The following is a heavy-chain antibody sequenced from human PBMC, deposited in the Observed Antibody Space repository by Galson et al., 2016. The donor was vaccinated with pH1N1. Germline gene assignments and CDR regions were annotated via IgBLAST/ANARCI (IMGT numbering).Heavy chain of an antibody. CDR3: AHLLTFGELGNWFDP. CDR2: IYWNDDK. D-gene: IGHD3-10*01. V-gene: IGHV2-5*01. J-gene: IGHJ5*02. Sequence: PALVKPTQTLTLTCTFSGFSLSTSGVGVGWIRQPPGKALEWLALIYWNDDKRYSPSLKSRLTITKDTSTNQVVPTMTNMAPVDTATYYRAHLLTFGELGNWFDPWGQGTLVTVSS. CDR1: GFSLSTSGVG.